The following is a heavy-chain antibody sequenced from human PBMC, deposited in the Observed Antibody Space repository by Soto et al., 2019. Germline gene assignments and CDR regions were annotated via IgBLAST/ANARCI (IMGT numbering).Heavy chain of an antibody. V-gene: IGHV3-48*01. CDR1: GFILSDCA. CDR3: AIDLSWGSRLYYSTDV. D-gene: IGHD3-10*01. Sequence: EVQLVESGGGLVQPGGSLRLSCATSGFILSDCAMNWVRQAPGKGLVRVSYISSSSSVIDYADSVKGRFTVSRDNARNSLYLQMNSVRAEDTGVYYCAIDLSWGSRLYYSTDVWRKGTTVTVAS. J-gene: IGHJ6*03. CDR2: ISSSSSVI.